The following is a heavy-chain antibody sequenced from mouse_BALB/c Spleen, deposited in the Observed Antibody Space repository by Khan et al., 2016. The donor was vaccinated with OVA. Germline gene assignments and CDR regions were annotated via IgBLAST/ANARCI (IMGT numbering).Heavy chain of an antibody. CDR3: TEDLFLYYFDD. CDR1: GFTFSSYA. Sequence: EVELVESGGGLVKPGGSLKLSCAASGFTFSSYAMSWVRQTPETRLEWVASISSGGFTYYPDSVKGRFTISRDNARNILFLKITILRSEDTAMYYCTEDLFLYYFDDWGQGTTLTVSS. CDR2: ISSGGFT. J-gene: IGHJ2*01. V-gene: IGHV5-6-5*01. D-gene: IGHD6-1*01.